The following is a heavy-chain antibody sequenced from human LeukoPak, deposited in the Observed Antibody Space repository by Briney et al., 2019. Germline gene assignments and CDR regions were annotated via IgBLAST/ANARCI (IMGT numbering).Heavy chain of an antibody. Sequence: SETLSLTCAVYGGSFSGYYWSWIRQPPGKGLEWIGEINHSGSTNYNPSLKNRVTISVDTSKNQFSLKLSSVTAADTAVYYCARAAGTFPFDYWGQGTLVTVSS. D-gene: IGHD6-13*01. J-gene: IGHJ4*02. V-gene: IGHV4-34*01. CDR1: GGSFSGYY. CDR3: ARAAGTFPFDY. CDR2: INHSGST.